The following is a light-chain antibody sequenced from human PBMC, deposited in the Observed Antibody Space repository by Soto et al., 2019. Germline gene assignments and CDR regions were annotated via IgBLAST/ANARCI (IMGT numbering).Light chain of an antibody. V-gene: IGKV3-11*01. CDR3: QQRSSWPRVT. J-gene: IGKJ4*01. CDR1: QNIHTN. Sequence: EIVMTPSLATLSVSPGERATLSGRAGQNIHTNLAWYQQKPGQAPRLLFYGASTGATGLPARFSGSGSGTDFTLPISSLEPEDFAVYYCQQRSSWPRVTYGGGTKVDI. CDR2: GAS.